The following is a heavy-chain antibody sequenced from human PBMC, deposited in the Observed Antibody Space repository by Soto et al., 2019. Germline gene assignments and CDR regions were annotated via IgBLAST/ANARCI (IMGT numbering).Heavy chain of an antibody. CDR3: ARGPAKYCTNGVCYSFDY. Sequence: QLQLQESGPGLVKPSETLSLTCTVSGGSISSSSYYWGWIRQPPGKGLEWIGSIYYSGSTYYNPSLKSRVTISVDTSKNQFSLKLSSVTAADTAVYYCARGPAKYCTNGVCYSFDYWGQGTLDTVSS. V-gene: IGHV4-39*01. CDR2: IYYSGST. CDR1: GGSISSSSYY. J-gene: IGHJ4*02. D-gene: IGHD2-8*01.